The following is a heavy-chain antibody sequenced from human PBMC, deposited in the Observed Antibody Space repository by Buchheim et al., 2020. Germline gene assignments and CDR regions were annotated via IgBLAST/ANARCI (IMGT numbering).Heavy chain of an antibody. V-gene: IGHV3-74*01. CDR3: AREEEWGYCSGGSCSGVGY. CDR2: INSDGSST. Sequence: EVQLVESGGGLVQPGGSLRLSCAASEFTFSSYWMHWVRQAPGKGLVWVSLINSDGSSTRYADSVKGRFTISRDNSKNTLYLQMNSLRAEDTDVYYCAREEEWGYCSGGSCSGVGYWGQGTL. CDR1: EFTFSSYW. J-gene: IGHJ4*02. D-gene: IGHD2-15*01.